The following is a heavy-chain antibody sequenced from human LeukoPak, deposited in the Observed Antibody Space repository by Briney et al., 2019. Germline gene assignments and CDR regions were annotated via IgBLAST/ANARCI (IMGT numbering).Heavy chain of an antibody. D-gene: IGHD2-2*01. CDR2: ISYDGSNK. CDR1: GFTFSSYG. CDR3: ARALGYDCSSTICYAFGWFDP. Sequence: GRSLRLSCAASGFTFSSYGMHWVRQAPGKGLEWVAVISYDGSNKYYADSVKGRFTISRDNSKNTLYLQMNSLRAEDSAVYYCARALGYDCSSTICYAFGWFDPWGQGTLVTVSS. V-gene: IGHV3-30*03. J-gene: IGHJ5*02.